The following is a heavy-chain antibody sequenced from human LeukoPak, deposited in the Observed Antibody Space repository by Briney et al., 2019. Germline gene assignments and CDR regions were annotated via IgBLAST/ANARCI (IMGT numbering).Heavy chain of an antibody. J-gene: IGHJ4*02. Sequence: PGGSLRLSCAVSGFTFSSYWMHWARQAPGRGLVGVSRINSDGSSTIYADSVQGRFTISRDNAKNTLYLQMNSLRAEDTAVYFCTRGTGSYYSLGYWGQGTLVTVSS. CDR2: INSDGSST. CDR1: GFTFSSYW. CDR3: TRGTGSYYSLGY. V-gene: IGHV3-74*01. D-gene: IGHD3-10*01.